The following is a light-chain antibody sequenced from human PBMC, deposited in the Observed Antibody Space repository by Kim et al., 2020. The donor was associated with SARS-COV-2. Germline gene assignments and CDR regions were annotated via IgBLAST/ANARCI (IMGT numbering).Light chain of an antibody. J-gene: IGLJ2*01. CDR3: QSADSSGTYEVV. V-gene: IGLV3-25*03. CDR1: ALPKQY. CDR2: KDS. Sequence: PEQTARITCSGDALPKQYAYWYQQKPGQAPVLVIYKDSERPSGIPERFSGSSSGTTVTLTISGVQAEDEADYYCQSADSSGTYEVVFGGGTQLTVL.